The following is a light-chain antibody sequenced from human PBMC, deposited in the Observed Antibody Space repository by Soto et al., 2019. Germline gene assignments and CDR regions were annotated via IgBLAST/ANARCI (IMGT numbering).Light chain of an antibody. CDR3: SSYTTGNTRQIV. CDR1: SSDVGGYNY. V-gene: IGLV2-14*01. J-gene: IGLJ1*01. CDR2: DVS. Sequence: QSLLTQPASVSGSPGQSITISCTGTSSDVGGYNYVSWYQQHPGKAPKFMIYDVSNRPSGVSNRFSGSKSGNTASLTISGLQAEDEADYYCSSYTTGNTRQIVFGTGTKVTVL.